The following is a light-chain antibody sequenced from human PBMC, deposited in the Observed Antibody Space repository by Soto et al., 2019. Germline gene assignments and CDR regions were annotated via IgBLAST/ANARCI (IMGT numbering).Light chain of an antibody. V-gene: IGLV1-40*01. Sequence: QSVLTQPPSLSGAPGQGVTISGTGSGSNIGAGYDVHWYRQLPGTAPKLLIYGNTNRPSGVPDRFSGSKSGTSASLAITGLQAEDEADYYCQSYDSSLSGYVFGTGTKLTVL. J-gene: IGLJ1*01. CDR1: GSNIGAGYD. CDR3: QSYDSSLSGYV. CDR2: GNT.